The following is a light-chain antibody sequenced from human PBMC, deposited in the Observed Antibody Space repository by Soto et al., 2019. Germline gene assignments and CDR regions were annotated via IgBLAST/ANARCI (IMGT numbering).Light chain of an antibody. Sequence: DIQMTQSPSSLSASVGDRVTITCRASQSISSYLNWYQQKPGKAPKLLIYAASSLQSGVPSRFSGSGSGTDFTLTISSLQPDDFATYYCQQSYSTPLTYGGRTTVDIK. CDR3: QQSYSTPLT. J-gene: IGKJ4*01. CDR1: QSISSY. V-gene: IGKV1-39*01. CDR2: AAS.